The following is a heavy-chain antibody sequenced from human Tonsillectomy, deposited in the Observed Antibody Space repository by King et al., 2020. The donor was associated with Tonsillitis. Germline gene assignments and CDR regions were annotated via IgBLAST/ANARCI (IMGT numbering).Heavy chain of an antibody. J-gene: IGHJ4*02. D-gene: IGHD3-3*01. CDR1: GYTFTSYG. V-gene: IGHV1-18*04. Sequence: VQLVESGAEVKKPGASVKVSCKASGYTFTSYGISWVRQAPGQGLEWMGWISAYNGNTNYAQKLQGRVTMTTDPSTSKAYMELRSLRSDDPAVYYCARWREEGDPPDLWYWGQRTLVTVSS. CDR2: ISAYNGNT. CDR3: ARWREEGDPPDLWY.